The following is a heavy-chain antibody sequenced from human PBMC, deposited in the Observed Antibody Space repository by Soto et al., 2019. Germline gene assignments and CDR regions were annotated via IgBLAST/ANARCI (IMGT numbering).Heavy chain of an antibody. Sequence: PSETLSLTCTVSGASISSYYWSWIRQPPGKGLEWIGHISYSGNPDYNPSLNSRVTISVDTSKNQFSLKLTSVTAADTAVYYCARHYSADPFDYWGQGTLVTVSS. CDR2: ISYSGNP. CDR3: ARHYSADPFDY. CDR1: GASISSYY. V-gene: IGHV4-59*08. D-gene: IGHD2-21*01. J-gene: IGHJ4*02.